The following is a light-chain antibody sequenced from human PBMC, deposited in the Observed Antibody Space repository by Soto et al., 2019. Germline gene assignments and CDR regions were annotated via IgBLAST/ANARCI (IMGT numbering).Light chain of an antibody. Sequence: QSALTQPASVSGSPGQSITISCTGTSSDVGDYNYVSWYQHHPGKAPKLMIYGVSNRPSGVSNRFSGSKSDNTASLTISGLQAEDEADYYCCSYTSSSTWVFGEGTKLTV. CDR1: SSDVGDYNY. CDR2: GVS. J-gene: IGLJ3*02. V-gene: IGLV2-14*01. CDR3: CSYTSSSTWV.